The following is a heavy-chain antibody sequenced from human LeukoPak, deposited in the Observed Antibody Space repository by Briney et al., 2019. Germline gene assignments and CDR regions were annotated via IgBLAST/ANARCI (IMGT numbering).Heavy chain of an antibody. CDR1: IDSMFGYF. D-gene: IGHD6-19*01. V-gene: IGHV4-59*01. Sequence: PSETLSLTCTVSIDSMFGYFWSWIRQPPGGGLEWIGYIYDTGRTNYSPSLKSRATISLDTSNKQFSLRLTSVTAADTAVYYCARGAHPQWPPMQYWGQGSLVTVSS. J-gene: IGHJ4*02. CDR2: IYDTGRT. CDR3: ARGAHPQWPPMQY.